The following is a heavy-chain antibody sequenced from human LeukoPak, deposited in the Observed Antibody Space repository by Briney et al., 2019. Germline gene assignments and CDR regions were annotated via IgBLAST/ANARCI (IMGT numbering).Heavy chain of an antibody. J-gene: IGHJ5*02. CDR1: GGSFSGYY. V-gene: IGHV4-34*01. Sequence: PSETLSLTCAVYGGSFSGYYWSWIRQPPGKGLEWIGEINHSGSTNYNPSLKSRVTISVDTSKNQFSLKLSSETAADTAVYYCARVVLSWYLYLPWFDPWGQGTLVTVSS. CDR3: ARVVLSWYLYLPWFDP. CDR2: INHSGST. D-gene: IGHD6-13*01.